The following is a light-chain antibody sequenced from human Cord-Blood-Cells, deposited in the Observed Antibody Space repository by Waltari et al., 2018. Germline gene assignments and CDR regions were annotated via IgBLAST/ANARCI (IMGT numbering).Light chain of an antibody. CDR2: DVS. CDR3: CSYAGSYTWV. Sequence: QSALPHPRSVSGAPGQSVTISCTGPRRALGGYNYVSWYQQHPGKAPKLMIYDVSKRPSGVPDRFSGSKSGNTASLTISGLQAEDEADYYCCSYAGSYTWVFGGGTKLTVL. J-gene: IGLJ3*02. CDR1: RRALGGYNY. V-gene: IGLV2-11*01.